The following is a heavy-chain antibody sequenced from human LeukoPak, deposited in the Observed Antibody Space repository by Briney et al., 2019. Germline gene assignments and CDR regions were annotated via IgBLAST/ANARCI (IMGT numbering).Heavy chain of an antibody. V-gene: IGHV3-11*04. CDR1: GLTFSGHY. J-gene: IGHJ4*02. CDR3: GRAHSKIDY. CDR2: ITISGTDM. Sequence: GGSLRLSCAASGLTFSGHYMSWFRQAPGKGLEWISYITISGTDMEYADSVKGRFTISRDNAKNSLFLQMNSLRAEDTAVYFCGRAHSKIDYWGQGTLVTVSS.